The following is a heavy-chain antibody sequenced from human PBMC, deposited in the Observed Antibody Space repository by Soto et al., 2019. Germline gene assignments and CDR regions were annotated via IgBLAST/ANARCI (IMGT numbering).Heavy chain of an antibody. V-gene: IGHV3-30*03. CDR3: ARDPCSSGGSCYNPYYFDY. D-gene: IGHD2-15*01. CDR1: GFTFSSYG. Sequence: PGGSLRLSCAASGFTFSSYGMHWVRQAPGKGLEWVAVISYDGSNKYYADSVKGRFTISRDNSKNTLYLQMNSLRAEDTAVYYCARDPCSSGGSCYNPYYFDYCGQGT. J-gene: IGHJ4*02. CDR2: ISYDGSNK.